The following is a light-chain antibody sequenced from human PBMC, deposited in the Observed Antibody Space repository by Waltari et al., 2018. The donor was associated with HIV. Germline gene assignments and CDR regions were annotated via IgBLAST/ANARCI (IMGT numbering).Light chain of an antibody. Sequence: DIQMTQSPSTLSASVGDRVTITCRASQSISSWLAWYQQKPGKAPKLLIYKASSLESGVPSRFSGSGSGTEFTLTISSLQPDDFATYYCQQYNSYWVTFGQGPSWRSN. V-gene: IGKV1-5*03. J-gene: IGKJ2*01. CDR2: KAS. CDR3: QQYNSYWVT. CDR1: QSISSW.